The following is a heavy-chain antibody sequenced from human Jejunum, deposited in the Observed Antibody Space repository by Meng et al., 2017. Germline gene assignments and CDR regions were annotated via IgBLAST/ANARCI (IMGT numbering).Heavy chain of an antibody. CDR2: IYDSGTT. CDR1: GASISTGIYY. CDR3: ATIDYGEVFFVY. J-gene: IGHJ4*02. Sequence: QVQPQASVPGLVKPSETLSLTCPVSGASISTGIYYWSWIRQHPGKGLEWIGYIYDSGTTSYNPSLKSPVTISMDTSKNQFSLRLGSVTAADTAVYYCATIDYGEVFFVYWGQGTLVTVSS. D-gene: IGHD4-17*01. V-gene: IGHV4-31*01.